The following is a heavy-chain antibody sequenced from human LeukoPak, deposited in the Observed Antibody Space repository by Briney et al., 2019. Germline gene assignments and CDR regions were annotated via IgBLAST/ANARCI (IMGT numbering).Heavy chain of an antibody. D-gene: IGHD4-23*01. CDR2: INHSGST. V-gene: IGHV4-34*01. J-gene: IGHJ3*02. Sequence: SETLSLTCAVYGGSFSGYYWSWIRQPPGKGLEWIGEINHSGSTNYNPSLKSRVTISVDTSKNQFSLKLSSVTAADTAVYYCARRALYGGVDIWGQGTMVTVSS. CDR1: GGSFSGYY. CDR3: ARRALYGGVDI.